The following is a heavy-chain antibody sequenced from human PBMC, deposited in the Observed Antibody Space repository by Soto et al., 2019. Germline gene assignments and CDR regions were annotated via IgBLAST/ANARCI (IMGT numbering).Heavy chain of an antibody. CDR1: GFSFSTSGVG. Sequence: QITLKESGPTLVKPTQTLTLNCTFSGFSFSTSGVGVGWIRQPRGKALEWLALIYWDDDKRYSPSLKSRLTITKDTSKNQVVLTMTNMDPVDTATYYCAHILPYYLGDYFDFWGHGTLVTVSS. J-gene: IGHJ4*01. D-gene: IGHD3-10*01. CDR2: IYWDDDK. CDR3: AHILPYYLGDYFDF. V-gene: IGHV2-5*02.